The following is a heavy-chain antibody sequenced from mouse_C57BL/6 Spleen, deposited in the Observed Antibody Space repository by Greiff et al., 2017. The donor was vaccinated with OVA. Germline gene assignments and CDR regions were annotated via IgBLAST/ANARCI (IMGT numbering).Heavy chain of an antibody. CDR2: ISDGGSYT. CDR1: GFTFSSYA. D-gene: IGHD1-1*01. CDR3: ARDQNYGSSYSWFAY. J-gene: IGHJ3*01. V-gene: IGHV5-4*01. Sequence: EVQRVESGGGLVKPGGSLKLSCAASGFTFSSYAMSWVRQTPEKRLEWVATISDGGSYTYYPDNVKGRFTISRDNAKNNLYLQMSHLKSEDTAMYYCARDQNYGSSYSWFAYWGQGTLVTVSA.